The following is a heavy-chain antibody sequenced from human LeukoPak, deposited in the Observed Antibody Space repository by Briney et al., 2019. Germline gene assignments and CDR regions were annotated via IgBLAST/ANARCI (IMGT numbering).Heavy chain of an antibody. D-gene: IGHD5-12*01. J-gene: IGHJ4*02. CDR1: GGTFSSYA. CDR3: ARDNDIVTTANRLTVTGPFGY. V-gene: IGHV1-69*05. CDR2: IIPIFGTA. Sequence: ASVKVSCKASGGTFSSYAISWVRQAPGQGLEWMGRIIPIFGTANYAQKFQGRVTITTDESTSTAYMELSSLRSEDTAVYCCARDNDIVTTANRLTVTGPFGYWGQGTLVTVSA.